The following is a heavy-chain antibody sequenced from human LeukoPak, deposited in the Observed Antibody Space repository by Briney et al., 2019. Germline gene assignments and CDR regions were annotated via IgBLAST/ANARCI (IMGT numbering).Heavy chain of an antibody. CDR1: GFSVNSNY. CDR2: IYSGGST. D-gene: IGHD1-14*01. J-gene: IGHJ3*02. Sequence: GGSLRLSCAASGFSVNSNYMSWVRPAPGKGLEWGLVIYSGGSTYYADSVKGRFTISRHISKNTLYLQMNSLRAEDTAVYYCARAGPYDAFDIWGQGTMVTVSS. V-gene: IGHV3-53*04. CDR3: ARAGPYDAFDI.